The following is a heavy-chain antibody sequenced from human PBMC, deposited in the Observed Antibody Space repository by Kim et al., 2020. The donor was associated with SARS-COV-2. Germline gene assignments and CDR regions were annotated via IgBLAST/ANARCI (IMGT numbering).Heavy chain of an antibody. CDR3: ASRRYTGTYYYFDY. V-gene: IGHV3-74*01. Sequence: GFTFGGCWKHWVRQGPGKGLVWGSRINSDGGTTSYADSVKGRFTISRDNAKSTLYLQMNSLRAEDTAVYYSASRRYTGTYYYFDYWGQGTLAT. D-gene: IGHD1-26*01. J-gene: IGHJ4*02. CDR1: GFTFGGCW. CDR2: INSDGGTT.